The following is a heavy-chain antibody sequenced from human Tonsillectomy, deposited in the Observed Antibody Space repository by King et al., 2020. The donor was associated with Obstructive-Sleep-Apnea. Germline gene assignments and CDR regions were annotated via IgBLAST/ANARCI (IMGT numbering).Heavy chain of an antibody. Sequence: VQLLESGGGLVQPGGSLRLSCVVSGFTFSSCAMSWVRQAPGKGLEWVSSISASGDNTYYADSVKGRFTISRDNSKNTLYLQMNSLRAEDTAIYYCAKGPSYYLDRSGYYSTDYLAYWGQGTLVTVSS. J-gene: IGHJ4*02. V-gene: IGHV3-23*01. CDR1: GFTFSSCA. D-gene: IGHD3-22*01. CDR3: AKGPSYYLDRSGYYSTDYLAY. CDR2: ISASGDNT.